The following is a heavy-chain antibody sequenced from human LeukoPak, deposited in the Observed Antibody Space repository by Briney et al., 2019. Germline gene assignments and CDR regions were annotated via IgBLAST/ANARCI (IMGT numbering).Heavy chain of an antibody. J-gene: IGHJ5*02. D-gene: IGHD5-24*01. CDR1: GFPFSNHW. CDR3: ARASKPWLQLT. Sequence: PGGSLRLSCAASGFPFSNHWMIWVRQAQGKGLEWVGNIKEDGSEMRYADSVRGRFTISRDNAQTSIYLQMNSLRAEDTAVYYCARASKPWLQLTWGQGTLVTVSS. V-gene: IGHV3-7*05. CDR2: IKEDGSEM.